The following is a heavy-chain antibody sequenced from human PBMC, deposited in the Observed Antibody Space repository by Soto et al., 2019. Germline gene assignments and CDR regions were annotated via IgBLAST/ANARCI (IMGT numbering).Heavy chain of an antibody. Sequence: PSETLSLTCAVSGASISSGYYWAWIRQPPGKGLEWVGSIYYSGRTYYNPSLRSRVTISVDRSKNQFSLTMSSVTAADTAVHYCAKNLSSSGRLDYWGQGTSVTVSS. V-gene: IGHV4-38-2*01. CDR1: GASISSGYY. J-gene: IGHJ4*02. D-gene: IGHD2-2*01. CDR2: IYYSGRT. CDR3: AKNLSSSGRLDY.